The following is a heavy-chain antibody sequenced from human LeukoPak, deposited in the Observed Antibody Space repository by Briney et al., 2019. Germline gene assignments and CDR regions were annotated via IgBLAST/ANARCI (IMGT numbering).Heavy chain of an antibody. CDR2: ISYSGST. Sequence: SETLSLTCAVYGGSFSGYYWSWIRQPPGKGLEWIGYISYSGSTNYNPSLKSRVTISVDTSKNQFSLKLSSVTAADTAVYFCARHGGYSSSPGYWGQGTLVTVSS. V-gene: IGHV4-59*08. CDR1: GGSFSGYY. CDR3: ARHGGYSSSPGY. D-gene: IGHD6-13*01. J-gene: IGHJ4*02.